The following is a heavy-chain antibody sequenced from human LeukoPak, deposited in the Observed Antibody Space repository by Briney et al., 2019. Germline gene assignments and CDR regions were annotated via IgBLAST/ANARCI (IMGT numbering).Heavy chain of an antibody. CDR1: IDSISSSCYN. CDR2: LYDSGST. CDR3: ARFQGYFQH. V-gene: IGHV4-39*07. J-gene: IGHJ1*01. Sequence: KDSHTQSLLCTVSIDSISSSCYNWDWIRQPPGKGLEWIGNLYDSGSTNYNPSLKSRVTISVDTSNNQFSLKLSSVTAADTAVYYCARFQGYFQHWGQGTLVTVCS.